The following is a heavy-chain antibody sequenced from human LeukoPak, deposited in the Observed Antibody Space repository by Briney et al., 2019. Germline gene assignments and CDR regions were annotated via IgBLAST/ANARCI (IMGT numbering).Heavy chain of an antibody. CDR1: GFTFDDYT. J-gene: IGHJ4*02. D-gene: IGHD6-19*01. Sequence: GGSLRLSCAASGFTFDDYTMHWVRQAPGKSLEWVSLITWDSGTTYYKDSVKGRFTISRDNSKNSLYLQMNSLRTEDTALYYCAKGYSSGWYPFDYWGQGTLVTVSS. CDR3: AKGYSSGWYPFDY. V-gene: IGHV3-43*01. CDR2: ITWDSGTT.